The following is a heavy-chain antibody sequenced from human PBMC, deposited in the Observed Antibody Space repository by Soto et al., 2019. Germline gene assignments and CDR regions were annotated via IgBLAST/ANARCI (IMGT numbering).Heavy chain of an antibody. J-gene: IGHJ4*02. D-gene: IGHD6-19*01. CDR3: ASYSSGWYSGDY. CDR2: IYYDGGT. Sequence: SETLSLTCTVSGDSISTSSYYWGWIRQPPGKGLEWIGSIYYDGGTCYNPSLKSRVTISLDTSNNQFSLRLSSVTAADTAVYYCASYSSGWYSGDYWGQGTLVTVSS. V-gene: IGHV4-39*01. CDR1: GDSISTSSYY.